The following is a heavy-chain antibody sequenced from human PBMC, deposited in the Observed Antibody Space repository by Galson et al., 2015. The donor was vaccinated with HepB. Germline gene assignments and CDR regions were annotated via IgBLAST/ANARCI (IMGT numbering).Heavy chain of an antibody. CDR2: IYPGDSDT. J-gene: IGHJ3*02. CDR1: GYSFTSYW. CDR3: ARPGVAAAGTLDAFDI. Sequence: QSGAEVKKPGESLKISCKGSGYSFTSYWIGWVRQMPGKGLEWMGIIYPGDSDTRYSPSFQGQVTISADKSISTAYLQWSSLKASDTAMYYCARPGVAAAGTLDAFDIWGQGTMVTVSS. D-gene: IGHD6-13*01. V-gene: IGHV5-51*03.